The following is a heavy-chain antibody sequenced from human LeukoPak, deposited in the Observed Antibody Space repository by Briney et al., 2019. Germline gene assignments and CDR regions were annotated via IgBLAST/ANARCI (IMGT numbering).Heavy chain of an antibody. CDR3: AVRGSGSRSHYFDY. CDR1: GFTFSTYG. CDR2: ISYDGSKK. D-gene: IGHD3-10*01. V-gene: IGHV3-30*03. Sequence: GGSLRLSCVASGFTFSTYGMHWVRQVPGKGPEWVAVISYDGSKKYYADSVKGRFTISRDNAKNTLYLQMNSLGPEDTAVFYCAVRGSGSRSHYFDYWGQGTLVTVSP. J-gene: IGHJ4*02.